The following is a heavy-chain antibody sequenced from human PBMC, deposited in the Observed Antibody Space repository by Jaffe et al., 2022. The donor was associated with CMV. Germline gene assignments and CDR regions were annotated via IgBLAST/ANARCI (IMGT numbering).Heavy chain of an antibody. J-gene: IGHJ4*02. CDR3: ARRSYCVGVRCSQRGTGFDS. Sequence: QLQLQESGPGLVKPSETLSLTCTVSGGSISSSDYYWGWIRQPPGKGLEWIGNIYYDGSAYYNPSLKSRVTISMATSQSQFSLRLSSVTAADTSIYYCARRSYCVGVRCSQRGTGFDSWGQGTLVTVSS. CDR1: GGSISSSDYY. CDR2: IYYDGSA. D-gene: IGHD2-15*01. V-gene: IGHV4-39*01.